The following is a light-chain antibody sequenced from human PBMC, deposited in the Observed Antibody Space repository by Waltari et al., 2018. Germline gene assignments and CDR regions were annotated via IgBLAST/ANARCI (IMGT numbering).Light chain of an antibody. CDR2: AAS. CDR1: QSINTF. J-gene: IGKJ1*01. CDR3: QQSYISPPGT. V-gene: IGKV1-39*01. Sequence: DIQMTQSPSSLYASVGDRVTITCRASQSINTFLNWYQQKPGRATKVLIYAASRLLSGVPSRFSGSGYGTDFTLTITSLQPEDFATYFCQQSYISPPGTFGQGTKVEIK.